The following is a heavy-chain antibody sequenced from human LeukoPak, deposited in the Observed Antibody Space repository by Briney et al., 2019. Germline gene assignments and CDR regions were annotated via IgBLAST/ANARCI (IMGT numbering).Heavy chain of an antibody. D-gene: IGHD1-26*01. V-gene: IGHV4-61*01. CDR1: GGSVSSGSYY. CDR3: ARDQEYSGSYYRYFDF. CDR2: IYSRGLTRGST. J-gene: IGHJ4*02. Sequence: PSETLSLTCTVSGGSVSSGSYYWSWIRQPPGKGLEWIGYIYSRGLTRGSTNYNPSPKSRVTISVDTSKNQFSLKVSSVTAADTAVYYCARDQEYSGSYYRYFDFWGQGALVTVSS.